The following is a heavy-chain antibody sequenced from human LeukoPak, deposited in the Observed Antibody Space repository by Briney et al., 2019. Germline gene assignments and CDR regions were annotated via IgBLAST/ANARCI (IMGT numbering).Heavy chain of an antibody. J-gene: IGHJ5*02. CDR1: GFIFSNYW. CDR2: INGDGSSV. V-gene: IGHV3-74*01. Sequence: GGSLRLSCAASGFIFSNYWMHWVRQAPGKGLVWVSRINGDGSSVSYADSVKGRFTISRDNTKNTLYPQMNSLRAEDTAVYYCARDVCSGGSCYSNWFDPWGQGSLVTVSS. CDR3: ARDVCSGGSCYSNWFDP. D-gene: IGHD2-15*01.